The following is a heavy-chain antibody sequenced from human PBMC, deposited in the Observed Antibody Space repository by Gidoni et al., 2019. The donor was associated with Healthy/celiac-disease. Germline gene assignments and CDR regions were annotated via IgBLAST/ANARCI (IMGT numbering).Heavy chain of an antibody. V-gene: IGHV4-39*07. D-gene: IGHD3-3*01. CDR3: ARGGDYDFWSGYPIASFDY. CDR2: IYYSGST. J-gene: IGHJ4*02. Sequence: QLQLQESGPGLVKPSETLSLTCTVSGGSISRSSYYWGWIRQPPGKGLEWIGSIYYSGSTYYNPSLKSRVTISVDTSKNQFSLKLSSVTAADTAVYYCARGGDYDFWSGYPIASFDYWGQGTLVTVSS. CDR1: GGSISRSSYY.